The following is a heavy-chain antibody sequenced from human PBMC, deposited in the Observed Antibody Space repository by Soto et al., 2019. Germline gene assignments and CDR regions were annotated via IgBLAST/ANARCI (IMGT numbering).Heavy chain of an antibody. V-gene: IGHV1-69*08. CDR2: IIPILGIA. Sequence: QVQLVQSGAEVKKPGSSVKVSCKASGGTFSSYTISWVRQAPGQGLEWMGRIIPILGIANYAQKFQGRVTITADKSTSPAYMELSSLRSEDTAVYYCARDPGSSSWYGDWYFDLWGRGTLVTVSS. CDR1: GGTFSSYT. D-gene: IGHD6-13*01. CDR3: ARDPGSSSWYGDWYFDL. J-gene: IGHJ2*01.